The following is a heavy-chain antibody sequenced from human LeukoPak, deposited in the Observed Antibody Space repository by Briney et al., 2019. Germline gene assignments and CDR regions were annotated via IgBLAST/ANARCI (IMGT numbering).Heavy chain of an antibody. V-gene: IGHV4-59*01. CDR3: ARGRYSAGDNWFDP. D-gene: IGHD3-9*01. CDR1: GGSITSSY. J-gene: IGHJ5*02. CDR2: IHYTGST. Sequence: PSETLSLTCTVSGGSITSSYWSWIRQSPGKGLEWIGYIHYTGSTNYNPSLKSRVTMLIDTSKNQFSLKLSSVTAAYTAVYYCARGRYSAGDNWFDPWGQGTLVTVSS.